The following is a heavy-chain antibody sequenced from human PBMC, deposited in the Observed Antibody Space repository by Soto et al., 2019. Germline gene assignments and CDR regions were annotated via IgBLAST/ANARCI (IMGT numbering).Heavy chain of an antibody. Sequence: ASVKVSCKALGYALTCYYMHWVRQAPGQGLEWMGIINPSSGSTSFSQKFQDRVTMTRDTSTSTVYMELNSLRSDDTAVYYCARDQRHYDILTGYYFYGMDVWGQGTTVTSP. CDR3: ARDQRHYDILTGYYFYGMDV. J-gene: IGHJ6*02. CDR2: INPSSGST. CDR1: GYALTCYY. D-gene: IGHD3-9*01. V-gene: IGHV1-46*01.